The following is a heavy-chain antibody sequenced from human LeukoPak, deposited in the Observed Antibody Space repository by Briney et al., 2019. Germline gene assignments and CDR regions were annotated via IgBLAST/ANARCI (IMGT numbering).Heavy chain of an antibody. CDR1: GYSLSTDW. Sequence: PGGSLRLSCAASGYSLSTDWMHWVRQAPGKGLVWVARIKSDVSNTDYAASVKGRFTISRDDANNILYLQMNSLRVEDTAVYYCTAIRPDYWGKGTVVTVSS. J-gene: IGHJ4*02. CDR2: IKSDVSNT. CDR3: TAIRPDY. V-gene: IGHV3-74*01. D-gene: IGHD2-21*02.